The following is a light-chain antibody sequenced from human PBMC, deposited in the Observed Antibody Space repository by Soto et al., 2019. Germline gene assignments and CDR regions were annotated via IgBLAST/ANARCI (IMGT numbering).Light chain of an antibody. J-gene: IGKJ1*01. V-gene: IGKV3-20*01. CDR2: GAS. CDR3: QRYDSLRT. CDR1: QSVRSNF. Sequence: EIVLTQSPGPLSLSPGERATLSCRASQSVRSNFLAWYRQKPGQAPRILIYGASNRATGIPDRFSGSGSGTDFTLTITRLEAEDFAMYYCQRYDSLRTFGQGTKVDI.